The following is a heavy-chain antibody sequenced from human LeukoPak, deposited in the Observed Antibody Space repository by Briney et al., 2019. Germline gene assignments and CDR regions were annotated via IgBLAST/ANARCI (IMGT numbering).Heavy chain of an antibody. Sequence: GGALRLSCAASGFTFSSYDMTWVRQAPGKGLEWVSAISGSGGSTYYADSVKGRFTISRDNSKNTLYLQMNSLRAEDTAVYYCAKSRWDTTMASLDYWGQGTLVTVSS. D-gene: IGHD5-18*01. CDR2: ISGSGGST. J-gene: IGHJ4*02. CDR3: AKSRWDTTMASLDY. V-gene: IGHV3-23*01. CDR1: GFTFSSYD.